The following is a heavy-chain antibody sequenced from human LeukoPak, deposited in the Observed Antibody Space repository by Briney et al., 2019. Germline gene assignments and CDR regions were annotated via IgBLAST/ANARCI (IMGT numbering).Heavy chain of an antibody. CDR2: IKSKTDGGTT. J-gene: IGHJ4*02. CDR3: TTDLYSSGQYYFDY. Sequence: PGGSLRLSCAASGFTFSNAWMSWVRQAPGKGLEWVGRIKSKTDGGTTDYAAPVKGRFTISRDDSKNTLYLQMNSLKTEDTAVYYCTTDLYSSGQYYFDYWGQGTLVTVSS. D-gene: IGHD6-19*01. V-gene: IGHV3-15*01. CDR1: GFTFSNAW.